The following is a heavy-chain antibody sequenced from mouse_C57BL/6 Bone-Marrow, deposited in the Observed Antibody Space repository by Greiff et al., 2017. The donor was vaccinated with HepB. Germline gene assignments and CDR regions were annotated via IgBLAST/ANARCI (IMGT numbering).Heavy chain of an antibody. D-gene: IGHD2-2*01. Sequence: VQLQQSGPGLVQPSQSLSITCTVSGFSLTSYGVHWVRQSPGKGLEWLGVIWSCGSTDYNAAFISRLSISKDNSKTQVFFKMNSLQADDTAIYYCARKGGYDGPYAMDYWGQGTSVTVSS. V-gene: IGHV2-2*01. CDR3: ARKGGYDGPYAMDY. CDR1: GFSLTSYG. J-gene: IGHJ4*01. CDR2: IWSCGST.